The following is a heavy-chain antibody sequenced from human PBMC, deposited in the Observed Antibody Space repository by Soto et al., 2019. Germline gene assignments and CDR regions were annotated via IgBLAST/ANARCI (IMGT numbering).Heavy chain of an antibody. J-gene: IGHJ4*02. V-gene: IGHV1-69*06. CDR1: GGTFSSYA. D-gene: IGHD2-15*01. CDR3: ARNGGYCSGGSCPTHFDY. Sequence: SVKVSCKASGGTFSSYAISWVRQAPGQGLEWMGGIIPIFGTANYAQKFQGRVTITADKSTSTAYMELSSLRSEDTAVYYCARNGGYCSGGSCPTHFDYWGQGTLVTISS. CDR2: IIPIFGTA.